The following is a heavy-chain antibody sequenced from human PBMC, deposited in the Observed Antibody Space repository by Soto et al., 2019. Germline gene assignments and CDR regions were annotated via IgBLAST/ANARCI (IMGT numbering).Heavy chain of an antibody. CDR2: INPNSGGT. CDR1: GYTFTGYY. D-gene: IGHD3-10*01. Sequence: ASVKVSCKASGYTFTGYYMHWVRQAPGQGLEWMGWINPNSGGTNYAQKFQGWVTMTRDTSISTAYMELSRLRSDDTAVYYCARANYYGSGSYYYYYGMDVWGQGTTVTVS. CDR3: ARANYYGSGSYYYYYGMDV. V-gene: IGHV1-2*04. J-gene: IGHJ6*02.